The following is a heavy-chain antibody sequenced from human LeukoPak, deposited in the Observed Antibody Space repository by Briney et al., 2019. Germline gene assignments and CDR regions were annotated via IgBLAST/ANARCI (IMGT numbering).Heavy chain of an antibody. CDR1: GFAFTSYA. Sequence: GGSLRLSCAASGFAFTSYAMSWVRQAPGKGLEWVSAISGSGGSTYYADSVKGRFTISRDNSKNTLYLQMNSLRAEDTAVYYCASSAPVVPAAIWGQGTLVTVSS. CDR3: ASSAPVVPAAI. J-gene: IGHJ4*02. D-gene: IGHD2-2*01. CDR2: ISGSGGST. V-gene: IGHV3-23*01.